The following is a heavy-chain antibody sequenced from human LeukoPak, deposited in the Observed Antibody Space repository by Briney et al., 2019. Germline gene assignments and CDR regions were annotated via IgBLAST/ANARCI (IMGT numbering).Heavy chain of an antibody. V-gene: IGHV4-34*01. D-gene: IGHD2-8*01. CDR3: ARARCTNGVCYRYYFDY. CDR2: INHSGST. J-gene: IGHJ4*02. CDR1: GGSFSGYY. Sequence: KPSETLSLTCAVYGGSFSGYYWSWIRQPPGKGLEWIGEINHSGSTNYNPSLKSRVTISVDTSKNQFSLKLSSVTAADTAVYHCARARCTNGVCYRYYFDYWGQGTLVTVSS.